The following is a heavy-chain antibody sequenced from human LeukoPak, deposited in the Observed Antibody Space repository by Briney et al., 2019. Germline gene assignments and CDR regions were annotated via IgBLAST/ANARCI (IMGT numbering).Heavy chain of an antibody. J-gene: IGHJ4*02. CDR1: GYTFTGYY. CDR3: ARVLRYFDWLLY. CDR2: INPNSGGT. D-gene: IGHD3-9*01. Sequence: ASVKVSCKASGYTFTGYYMHWVRQAPGQGLEWMGRINPNSGGTNYAQKFQGRVTMTRDTSISTAYMELSRLRSDDTAVYYRARVLRYFDWLLYWGQGTLVTVSS. V-gene: IGHV1-2*06.